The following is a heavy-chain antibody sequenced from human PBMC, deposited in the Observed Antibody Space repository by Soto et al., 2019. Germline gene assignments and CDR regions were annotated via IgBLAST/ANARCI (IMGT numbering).Heavy chain of an antibody. CDR2: IYHSGST. V-gene: IGHV4-31*03. J-gene: IGHJ4*02. Sequence: QVQLQESGPGLVKPSQTLSLTCTVSGGSISSGGYYLNWIRQHPGKGLEWIGYIYHSGSTYYNPALNSRVTISMDTSQNQFSLELSSVTAADTAVYYCARRYYYDRSGYYYFDYWGQGTLLTVSS. CDR1: GGSISSGGYY. D-gene: IGHD3-22*01. CDR3: ARRYYYDRSGYYYFDY.